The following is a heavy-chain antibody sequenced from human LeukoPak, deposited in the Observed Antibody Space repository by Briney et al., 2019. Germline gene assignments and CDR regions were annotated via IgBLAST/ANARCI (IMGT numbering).Heavy chain of an antibody. CDR2: ISYTASTYSADSYIGST. Sequence: ETLSLTCTVSGGSISSGDYYWSWIRQPPGKGLEWVSAISYTASTYSADSYIGSTYYAESVKGRFTISRDDSKNTLYLQMNSLRAEDTAVYYCAKYQDIVVVVAFDYWGQGTLVTVSS. CDR3: AKYQDIVVVVAFDY. J-gene: IGHJ4*02. V-gene: IGHV3-23*01. D-gene: IGHD2-15*01. CDR1: GGSISSGDYY.